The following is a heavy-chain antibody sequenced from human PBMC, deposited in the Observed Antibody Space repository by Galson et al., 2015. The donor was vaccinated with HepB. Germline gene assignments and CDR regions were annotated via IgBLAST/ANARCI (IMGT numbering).Heavy chain of an antibody. J-gene: IGHJ4*02. CDR3: ARDYDFWSGYSKFYFDY. CDR1: TFIFSTYS. Sequence: SLRLSCAASTFIFSTYSMNWVRQAPGKGLEWLSYISSSSTTKYYADSVKGRFTISRDNAKNSLYLQMNTLRAEDTAVYYCARDYDFWSGYSKFYFDYWGQGTLVTVSS. V-gene: IGHV3-48*04. D-gene: IGHD3-3*01. CDR2: ISSSSTTK.